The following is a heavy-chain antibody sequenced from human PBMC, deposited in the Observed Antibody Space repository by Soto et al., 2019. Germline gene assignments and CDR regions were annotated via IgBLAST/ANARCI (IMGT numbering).Heavy chain of an antibody. CDR1: GFTFSSYG. CDR3: ARDSGYYDSSGFDY. J-gene: IGHJ4*02. V-gene: IGHV3-33*01. Sequence: LRLSCAASGFTFSSYGMHWVRQAPGKGLEWVAVIWYDGSNKYYADSVKGRFTISRDNSKNTLYLQMNSLRAEDTAVYYCARDSGYYDSSGFDYWGQGTLVTVSS. CDR2: IWYDGSNK. D-gene: IGHD3-22*01.